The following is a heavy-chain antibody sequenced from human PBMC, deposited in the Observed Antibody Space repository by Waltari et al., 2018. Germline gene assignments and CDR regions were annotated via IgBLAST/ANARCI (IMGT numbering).Heavy chain of an antibody. CDR3: ASHLWYRDLSRVAFDF. V-gene: IGHV4-39*07. CDR1: GGSVSSPASY. Sequence: QLQLQESGPALVRPSETLSLSCTVSGGSVSSPASYWSWVRRSPGKGLEWIETIYYSGSTSYNPSLKSRVTISIDTSKNQLSLELTSVTAADTAIYYCASHLWYRDLSRVAFDFWGQGTLVAVSS. D-gene: IGHD3-10*01. J-gene: IGHJ4*02. CDR2: IYYSGST.